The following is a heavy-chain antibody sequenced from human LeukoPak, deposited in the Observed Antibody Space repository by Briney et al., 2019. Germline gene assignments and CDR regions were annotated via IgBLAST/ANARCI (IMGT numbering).Heavy chain of an antibody. D-gene: IGHD1-26*01. J-gene: IGHJ4*02. CDR3: ARDRHSGSYSALDY. CDR2: ISAYNGNT. CDR1: GYTFTSYG. V-gene: IGHV1-18*01. Sequence: ASVKVSCKASGYTFTSYGVSWVRQAPGQGLEWMGWISAYNGNTNYAQKLQGRVTMTTDTSTSTAYMELRSLRSDDTAVYYCARDRHSGSYSALDYWGQGTLVTVSS.